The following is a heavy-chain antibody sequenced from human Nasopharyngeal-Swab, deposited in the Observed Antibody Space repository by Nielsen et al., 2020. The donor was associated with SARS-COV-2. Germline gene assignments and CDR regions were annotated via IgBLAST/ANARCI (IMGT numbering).Heavy chain of an antibody. D-gene: IGHD6-19*01. CDR3: AKELSVAGTSSDY. CDR2: LSASGADT. Sequence: GGSLRLSCAASGFTFSNYAMSWVPQAPGKGLEWVSTLSASGADTYYAESAKGRFTISRDNSKNTVFLQMNGLRVDDTGVYFCAKELSVAGTSSDYWGQGTLVTVSS. CDR1: GFTFSNYA. V-gene: IGHV3-23*01. J-gene: IGHJ4*02.